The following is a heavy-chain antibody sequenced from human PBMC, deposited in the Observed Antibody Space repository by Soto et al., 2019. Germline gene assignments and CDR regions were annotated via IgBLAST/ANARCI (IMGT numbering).Heavy chain of an antibody. V-gene: IGHV1-46*03. D-gene: IGHD5-12*01. J-gene: IGHJ4*02. CDR2: INPSGGST. CDR3: ARDTVATSTHLDYFDY. CDR1: GYTFTSYY. Sequence: GASVKVSCKASGYTFTSYYMHWVRQAPGQGLEWMGIINPSGGSTSYAQKFQGRVTMTRDTSTSTVYKEQSSPRSEDTAVFYCARDTVATSTHLDYFDYWGQGTLVTVSS.